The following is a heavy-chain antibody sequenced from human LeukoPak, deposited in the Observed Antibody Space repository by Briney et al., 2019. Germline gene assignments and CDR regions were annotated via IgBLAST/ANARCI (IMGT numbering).Heavy chain of an antibody. CDR1: GGSIGNYY. V-gene: IGHV4-59*01. CDR3: ARDLNGASHFDY. J-gene: IGHJ4*02. D-gene: IGHD4-17*01. CDR2: IYFSGTT. Sequence: SETLSLTCTVSGGSIGNYYYTWIRQPPGKGLEWIGYIYFSGTTNYNPSLKSRVTISIDTSKNQFSLKLASVTAADTALYYCARDLNGASHFDYWGRGALATVSS.